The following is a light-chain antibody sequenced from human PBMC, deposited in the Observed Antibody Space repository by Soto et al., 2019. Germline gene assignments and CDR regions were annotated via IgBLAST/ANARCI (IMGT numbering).Light chain of an antibody. CDR2: DSS. V-gene: IGKV3-11*01. J-gene: IGKJ3*01. Sequence: EIVLTQSPATLSLSPGERATLSCRASQSVSIYLAWYQQKPGQAPRLLIYDSSNRATGIPARFSGSGYGTDFTLNISSLEPEDFAISYCQQPTNWPPEYTFDPGTKVDIK. CDR3: QQPTNWPPEYT. CDR1: QSVSIY.